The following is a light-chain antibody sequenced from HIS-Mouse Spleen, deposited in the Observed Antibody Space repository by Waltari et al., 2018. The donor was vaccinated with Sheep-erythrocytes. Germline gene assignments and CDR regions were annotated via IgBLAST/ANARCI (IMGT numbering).Light chain of an antibody. CDR3: QAWDSSTAWV. CDR2: QDS. CDR1: TLGDQY. J-gene: IGLJ2*01. V-gene: IGLV3-1*01. Sequence: SYELTQPPSVSVSPGQTASITCPADTLGDQYACWYQQRPGQSPVLVTYQDSKRPSGTPERFSGSNAGNTATLTSGGTQAMDEADYYCQAWDSSTAWVVGGGTKRTVL.